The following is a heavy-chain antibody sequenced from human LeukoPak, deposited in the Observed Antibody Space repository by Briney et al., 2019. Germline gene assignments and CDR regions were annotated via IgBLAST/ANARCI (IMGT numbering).Heavy chain of an antibody. J-gene: IGHJ4*02. V-gene: IGHV3-21*01. Sequence: GGSLRLSCAASGFTFSSYSMNLVRQAPGKGLEWVSSISSSSSYIYYADSVKGRFTISRDNAKNSLYLQMNSLRAEDTAVYYCARALAAAGTDYWGQGTLVTVSS. CDR3: ARALAAAGTDY. D-gene: IGHD6-13*01. CDR1: GFTFSSYS. CDR2: ISSSSSYI.